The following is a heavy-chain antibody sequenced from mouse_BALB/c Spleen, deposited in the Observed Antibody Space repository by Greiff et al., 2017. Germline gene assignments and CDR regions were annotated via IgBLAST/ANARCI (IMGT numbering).Heavy chain of an antibody. D-gene: IGHD2-2*01. CDR2: ISSGGSYT. V-gene: IGHV5-6-4*01. CDR1: GFTFSSYT. J-gene: IGHJ3*01. CDR3: TREDGYGGFAY. Sequence: EVHLVESGGGLVQPGGSLKLSCAASGFTFSSYTMSWVRQTPEKRLEWVATISSGGSYTYYPDSVKGRFTISRDNAKNTLYLQMSSLKSEDTAMYYCTREDGYGGFAYWGQGTLVTVSA.